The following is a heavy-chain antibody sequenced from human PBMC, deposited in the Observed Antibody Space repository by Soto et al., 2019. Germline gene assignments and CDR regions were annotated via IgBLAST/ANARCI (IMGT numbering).Heavy chain of an antibody. CDR3: ARHSRYGSGSYYKIAYYYGMDV. D-gene: IGHD3-10*01. CDR2: IYPGDSDT. Sequence: PGESLKISCKGPGYSFTSYWIGWVRQMPGKGLEWMGIIYPGDSDTRYSPSFQGQVTISADKSISTAYLQWSSLKASDTAMYYCARHSRYGSGSYYKIAYYYGMDVWGQGTTVTVSS. CDR1: GYSFTSYW. J-gene: IGHJ6*02. V-gene: IGHV5-51*01.